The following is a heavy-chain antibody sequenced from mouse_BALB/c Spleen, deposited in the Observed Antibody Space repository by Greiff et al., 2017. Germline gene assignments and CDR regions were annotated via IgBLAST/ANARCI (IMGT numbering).Heavy chain of an antibody. J-gene: IGHJ1*01. V-gene: IGHV5-15*01. CDR3: ARFGGSGWYFDV. D-gene: IGHD1-1*02. Sequence: EVMLVESGGGLVQPGGSRKLSCAASGFTFSDYGMAWVRQAPGKGPEWVAFISNLAYSIYYADTVTGRFTISRENAKNTLYLEMTSLRSEDTAMYYCARFGGSGWYFDVWGAGTTVTVSS. CDR1: GFTFSDYG. CDR2: ISNLAYSI.